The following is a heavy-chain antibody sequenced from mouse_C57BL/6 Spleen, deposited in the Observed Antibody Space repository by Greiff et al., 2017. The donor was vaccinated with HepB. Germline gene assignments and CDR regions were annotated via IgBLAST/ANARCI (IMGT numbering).Heavy chain of an antibody. Sequence: EVQLQQSGPELVKPGASVKISCKASGYTFTDYYMNWVKQSHGKSLEWIGDINPNNGGTSYNQKFKGKATLTVDKSSSTAYMELRSLTSEDSAVYYCARNQLGNFDYWGQGTTLTVSS. D-gene: IGHD4-1*01. CDR1: GYTFTDYY. J-gene: IGHJ2*01. V-gene: IGHV1-26*01. CDR3: ARNQLGNFDY. CDR2: INPNNGGT.